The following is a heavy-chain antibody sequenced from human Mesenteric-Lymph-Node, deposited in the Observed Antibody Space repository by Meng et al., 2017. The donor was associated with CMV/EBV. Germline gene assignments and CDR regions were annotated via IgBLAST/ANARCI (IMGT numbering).Heavy chain of an antibody. D-gene: IGHD1-1*01. CDR2: SIHIFGTT. J-gene: IGHJ5*02. CDR3: AREVGVQNWNDEKWFDP. V-gene: IGHV1-69*05. CDR1: FRTYG. Sequence: FRTYGITWVRQAPGQGMEWTGGSIHIFGTTKSAQKFRDRVTISTDDSSNTAYMELNSLTSDDTAVYYCAREVGVQNWNDEKWFDPWGQGTLVTVSS.